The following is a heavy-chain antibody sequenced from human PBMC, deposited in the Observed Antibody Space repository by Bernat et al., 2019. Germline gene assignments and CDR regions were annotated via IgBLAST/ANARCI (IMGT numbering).Heavy chain of an antibody. CDR1: GFTFSTYW. D-gene: IGHD3-22*01. CDR3: ARVGCGSSGYVNWFDP. V-gene: IGHV3-74*01. CDR2: INDDGSNT. J-gene: IGHJ5*02. Sequence: EVQLVESGGALVQPGGSLRLSCAASGFTFSTYWMHWVRQAPGKGLVWVSRINDDGSNTNYADSVKGRFTISRDNAKDTLYLQMNSLRAEDTAVYYCARVGCGSSGYVNWFDPWGQGTLVTVSS.